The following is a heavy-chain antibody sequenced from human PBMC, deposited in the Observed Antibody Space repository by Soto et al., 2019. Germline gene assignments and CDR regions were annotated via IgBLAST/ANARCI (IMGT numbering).Heavy chain of an antibody. CDR2: IYYSGST. D-gene: IGHD2-15*01. V-gene: IGHV4-59*01. Sequence: SETLSLTCTVSGGSISSYYWSWIRQPPGKGLEWIGYIYYSGSTNYNPSLKSRVTISVDTSKNQFSLKLSSVTAADTAVYFCARDMGYCSGGSCYSFVYWGQGTTVTVSS. J-gene: IGHJ4*03. CDR1: GGSISSYY. CDR3: ARDMGYCSGGSCYSFVY.